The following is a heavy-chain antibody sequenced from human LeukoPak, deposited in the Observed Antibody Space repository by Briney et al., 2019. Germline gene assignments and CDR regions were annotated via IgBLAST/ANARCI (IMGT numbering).Heavy chain of an antibody. V-gene: IGHV1-69*04. D-gene: IGHD2-2*01. Sequence: SVKVSGKASGGTFSSYAISWVRQAPGQGLEWMGRIIPIFGIANYAQKFQGRVTITADKSTSTAYMELSSLRSEDTAVYYCARVGIVPAGAHYYYYYGMDVWGQGTTVTVSS. J-gene: IGHJ6*02. CDR1: GGTFSSYA. CDR2: IIPIFGIA. CDR3: ARVGIVPAGAHYYYYYGMDV.